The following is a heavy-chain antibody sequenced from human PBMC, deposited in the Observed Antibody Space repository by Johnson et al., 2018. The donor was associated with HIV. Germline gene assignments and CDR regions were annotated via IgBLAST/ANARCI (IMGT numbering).Heavy chain of an antibody. CDR1: GFTSDDYG. V-gene: IGHV3-7*01. D-gene: IGHD6-19*01. CDR2: IKQGGSEK. Sequence: MQLVESGGSVVRPGGSLRLSCAASGFTSDDYGMSWVRQVPGKGLEWVAKIKQGGSEKYYVDYVKGRFSIYRDNAKNTLYLQMHSLRADDTAVYYCVRPFQWRDALDIWGQVTMVTVSS. J-gene: IGHJ3*02. CDR3: VRPFQWRDALDI.